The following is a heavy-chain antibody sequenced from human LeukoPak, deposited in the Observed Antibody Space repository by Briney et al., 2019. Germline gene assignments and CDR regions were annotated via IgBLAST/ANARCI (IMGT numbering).Heavy chain of an antibody. J-gene: IGHJ6*03. D-gene: IGHD3-3*01. Sequence: ASVKVSCKASGYTFTGYYMHWVRQAPGQGLEWMGWINPNSGGTNYAQKFQGRVTMTRDTSISTAYMELSRLRSEDTAVYYCASTIAARGYDFWSGYYTPTSYYYYMDVWGKGTTVTVSS. CDR3: ASTIAARGYDFWSGYYTPTSYYYYMDV. V-gene: IGHV1-2*02. CDR1: GYTFTGYY. CDR2: INPNSGGT.